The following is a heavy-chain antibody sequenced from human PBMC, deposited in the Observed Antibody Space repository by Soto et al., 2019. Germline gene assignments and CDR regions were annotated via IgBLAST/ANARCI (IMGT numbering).Heavy chain of an antibody. D-gene: IGHD2-2*01. Sequence: ASVKVSCKASGYTFTSYGISWVRQAPGQGLEWMGWISAYNGNTNYAQKLQGRVTMTTDTSTSTAYMELRSLRSDDTAVYYCARSRGIVVAENWFDPRCQGTVVTVSS. V-gene: IGHV1-18*04. CDR1: GYTFTSYG. CDR3: ARSRGIVVAENWFDP. CDR2: ISAYNGNT. J-gene: IGHJ5*02.